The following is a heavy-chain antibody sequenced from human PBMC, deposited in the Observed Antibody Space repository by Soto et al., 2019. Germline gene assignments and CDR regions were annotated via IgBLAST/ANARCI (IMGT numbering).Heavy chain of an antibody. CDR2: INPSGGST. J-gene: IGHJ5*02. D-gene: IGHD2-15*01. CDR1: GYTFTIYY. Sequence: ASVKVSCKASGYTFTIYYRRWVRQAPRQGLEWMGIINPSGGSTSYAQKFRGRVTMTRDTSTSTVYMELSSLRSEDTAVYYCARDRGGYCSGGSCYSGWFDPWGQGTLVTVSS. CDR3: ARDRGGYCSGGSCYSGWFDP. V-gene: IGHV1-46*01.